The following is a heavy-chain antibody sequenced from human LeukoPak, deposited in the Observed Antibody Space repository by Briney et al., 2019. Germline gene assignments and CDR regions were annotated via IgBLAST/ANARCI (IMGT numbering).Heavy chain of an antibody. J-gene: IGHJ3*02. CDR3: ARRAYNWGAFDI. V-gene: IGHV3-23*01. D-gene: IGHD5-24*01. CDR1: GFTFTNYA. Sequence: GGSLRLSCAASGFTFTNYAMNWVRQAPGKGLEWVSTLSPSGADTYYADSVKGRFTISRDISKNTLYLQMNSLRAEDTAVYYCARRAYNWGAFDIWGQGTMVTVSS. CDR2: LSPSGADT.